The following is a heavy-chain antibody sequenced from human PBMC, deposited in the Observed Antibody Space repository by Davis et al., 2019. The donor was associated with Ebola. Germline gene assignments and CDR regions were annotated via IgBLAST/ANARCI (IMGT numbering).Heavy chain of an antibody. J-gene: IGHJ5*02. D-gene: IGHD3-3*01. CDR1: GFSFRGYA. V-gene: IGHV3-23*01. CDR3: AKDGGVDFWSGPNNWLDP. Sequence: GGSPRLSCAASGFSFRGYAMTWVRQAPGKGLELVSVISGGGVNTYYADSVMGRFTISRDNSRNMLYLEMRSLRAEDTALYFCAKDGGVDFWSGPNNWLDPWGQGTLVTVSS. CDR2: ISGGGVNT.